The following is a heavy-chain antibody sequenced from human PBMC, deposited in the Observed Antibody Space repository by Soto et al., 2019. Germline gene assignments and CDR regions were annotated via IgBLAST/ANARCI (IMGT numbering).Heavy chain of an antibody. CDR3: ARAIGGLYYNYYGMDV. D-gene: IGHD3-3*01. CDR2: ISYDGSNK. Sequence: QVQLVESGGGVVQPGRSLRLSCAASGFTFSSYAMHWVRQAPGKGLEWVAVISYDGSNKYYADSVKGRFTISRDNSKNTLYLQMNSLRAEDKAVYYCARAIGGLYYNYYGMDVWGQGTTVTVSS. J-gene: IGHJ6*02. CDR1: GFTFSSYA. V-gene: IGHV3-30-3*01.